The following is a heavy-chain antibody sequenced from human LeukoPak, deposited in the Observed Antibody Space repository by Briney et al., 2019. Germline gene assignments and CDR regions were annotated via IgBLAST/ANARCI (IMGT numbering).Heavy chain of an antibody. CDR3: ARGNPGGYYYYMDV. CDR2: MNPNSGNT. CDR1: GYTFTSYD. Sequence: ASVKVSCKASGYTFTSYDINWVRQATGQGLEWMGWMNPNSGNTGYAQKFQGRVTMTRNTSISTAYMELSSLRSEDTAVYYYARGNPGGYYYYMDVWGKGTTVTVSS. V-gene: IGHV1-8*01. D-gene: IGHD1-14*01. J-gene: IGHJ6*03.